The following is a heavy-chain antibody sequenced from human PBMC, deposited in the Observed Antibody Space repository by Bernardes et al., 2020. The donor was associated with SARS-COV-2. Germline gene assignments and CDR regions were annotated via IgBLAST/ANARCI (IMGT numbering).Heavy chain of an antibody. V-gene: IGHV5-51*01. D-gene: IGHD3-3*01. CDR3: ARTNYEFWSDYYPGMDV. J-gene: IGHJ6*02. CDR1: GYSFPTNW. Sequence: GESLKISCKASGYSFPTNWIGWVRQMPGKGLEWMGIIYPDDSDTRYSPAFQGRVTISADKSTSATFLHWSNLEASDTATYFCARTNYEFWSDYYPGMDVWGQGTTVTVSS. CDR2: IYPDDSDT.